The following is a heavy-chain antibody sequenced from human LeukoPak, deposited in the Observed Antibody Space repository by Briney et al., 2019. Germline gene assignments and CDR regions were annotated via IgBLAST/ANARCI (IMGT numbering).Heavy chain of an antibody. Sequence: SETLSLTCSVSGDSITRPNYYWSWIRQPPGKGLEWIGEINHSRSTNYNPSLKSRVTISVDTSKNQFSLKLSSVTAADTAVYYCARRHLGVGYCSSTSCYSQYYFDYWGQGTLVTVSS. CDR3: ARRHLGVGYCSSTSCYSQYYFDY. CDR1: GDSITRPNYY. D-gene: IGHD2-2*02. CDR2: INHSRST. V-gene: IGHV4-34*01. J-gene: IGHJ4*02.